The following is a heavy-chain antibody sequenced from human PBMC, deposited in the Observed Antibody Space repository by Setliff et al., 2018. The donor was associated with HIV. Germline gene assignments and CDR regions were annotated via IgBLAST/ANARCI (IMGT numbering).Heavy chain of an antibody. V-gene: IGHV1-24*01. J-gene: IGHJ4*02. Sequence: ASVKVSCKVSGYTLSELTMHWVRQAPGKGLEWMGRFDPEDGDTLYAQRLQGRVTMTEDSSTDTAYMELSSLTSDDTAVYYCATAKERWLSEGGFDYWGQGTLVTVSS. CDR1: GYTLSELT. CDR2: FDPEDGDT. CDR3: ATAKERWLSEGGFDY. D-gene: IGHD6-19*01.